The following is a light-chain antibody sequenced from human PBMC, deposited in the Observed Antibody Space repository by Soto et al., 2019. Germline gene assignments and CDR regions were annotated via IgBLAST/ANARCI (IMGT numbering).Light chain of an antibody. V-gene: IGLV1-44*01. CDR1: SSNIGSNT. CDR2: SNN. Sequence: QSVLTQPPSASVTPGQRVTISCSGSSSNIGSNTVNWYQQLPGTAPKLLLYSNNQRHSGVPAPFSVSKSGPSATLAISVLQSEDEADYYCAAWDDSLNAWVFGGGTKVTVL. CDR3: AAWDDSLNAWV. J-gene: IGLJ3*02.